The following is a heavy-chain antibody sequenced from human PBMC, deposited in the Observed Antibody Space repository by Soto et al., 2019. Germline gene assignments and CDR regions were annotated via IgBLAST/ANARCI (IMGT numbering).Heavy chain of an antibody. D-gene: IGHD3-22*01. CDR2: INPSGGST. V-gene: IGHV1-46*01. CDR1: GYTXSSYY. CDR3: ARGHYYDSSGYYHYFDY. Sequence: GXSXKVSCKASGYTXSSYYRHLVRQAPGQGLEWMGIINPSGGSTSYAQKFQVRVTMTRYTSTSTVYIELSSLRSEDTAVYYCARGHYYDSSGYYHYFDYWGQGTLVTVSS. J-gene: IGHJ4*02.